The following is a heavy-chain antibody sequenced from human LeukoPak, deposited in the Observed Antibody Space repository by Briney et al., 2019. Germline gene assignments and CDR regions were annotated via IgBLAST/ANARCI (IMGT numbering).Heavy chain of an antibody. CDR1: GASISSSSYY. V-gene: IGHV4-39*07. J-gene: IGHJ5*02. CDR3: ARGRITIFGVVTPNWFDP. CDR2: LPYSGST. D-gene: IGHD3-3*01. Sequence: SETLSLTCTVSGASISSSSYYWGWIRQPPGKGLEWIGSLPYSGSTYFNPSLKSRITISVDTSKNQFSLKLSSVTAADTAVYYCARGRITIFGVVTPNWFDPWGQGTLVTVSS.